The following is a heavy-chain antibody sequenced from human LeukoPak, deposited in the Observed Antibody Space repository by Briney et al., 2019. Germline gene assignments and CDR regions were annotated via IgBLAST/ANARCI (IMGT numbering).Heavy chain of an antibody. Sequence: SSVKVSCKASGGSFSDYPINWVRQAPGQGLEWMGRIIPIVTKTNYAQKFQGRVTITAGESTSTVYMELTGLRSEDTALYYCARESDSSGWKGDAFDIWGQGTMVTVSS. V-gene: IGHV1-69*11. CDR3: ARESDSSGWKGDAFDI. CDR1: GGSFSDYP. CDR2: IIPIVTKT. J-gene: IGHJ3*02. D-gene: IGHD6-19*01.